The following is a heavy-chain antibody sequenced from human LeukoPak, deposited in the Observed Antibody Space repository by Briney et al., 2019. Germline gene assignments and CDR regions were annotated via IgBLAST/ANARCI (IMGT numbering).Heavy chain of an antibody. V-gene: IGHV4-4*02. CDR1: GGSISSSNW. CDR2: IYHSGST. D-gene: IGHD4-23*01. Sequence: PSETLSLTCAVSGGSISSSNWWSWVRQPPGKGLEWIGEIYHSGSTNYNPSLKSRVTISVDKSKNQFSLKLSSVTAADTAVYYCARGRGVVTPDFDYWGQGTLVTVSS. J-gene: IGHJ4*02. CDR3: ARGRGVVTPDFDY.